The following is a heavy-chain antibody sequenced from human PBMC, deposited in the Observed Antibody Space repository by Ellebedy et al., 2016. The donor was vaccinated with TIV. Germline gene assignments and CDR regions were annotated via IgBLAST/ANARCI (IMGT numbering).Heavy chain of an antibody. D-gene: IGHD6-13*01. Sequence: MPSETLSLTCTVSGGSLTNHFWSWIRQPPGQGLEWIASIYYSGTTNYNPSLKSRITISVDTSKNQISLTLMSSVSAADTAVYYCARVAITAAVGGGFFDLWGRGTLVTVSS. CDR3: ARVAITAAVGGGFFDL. J-gene: IGHJ2*01. CDR1: GGSLTNHF. V-gene: IGHV4-59*11. CDR2: IYYSGTT.